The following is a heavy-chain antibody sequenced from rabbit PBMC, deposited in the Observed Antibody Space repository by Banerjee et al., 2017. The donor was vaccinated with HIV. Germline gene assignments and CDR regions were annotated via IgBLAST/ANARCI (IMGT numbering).Heavy chain of an antibody. J-gene: IGHJ4*01. V-gene: IGHV1S45*01. D-gene: IGHD1-1*01. CDR1: GFSFSSSYW. Sequence: QEQLEESGGDLVKPGGSLTLTCTASGFSFSSSYWICWVRQAPGKGLEWIACISTASSTTDYASWAKGRFTISKTSSTTVTLQMTSLTAADTATYFCARDIGSSGWYSFNLWGPGTLVTVS. CDR3: ARDIGSSGWYSFNL. CDR2: ISTASSTT.